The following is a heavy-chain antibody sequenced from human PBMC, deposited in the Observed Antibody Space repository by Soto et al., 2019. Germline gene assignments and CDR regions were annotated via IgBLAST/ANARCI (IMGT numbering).Heavy chain of an antibody. CDR2: IIPILGIT. CDR3: TRERFGINWFDP. V-gene: IGHV1-69*08. J-gene: IGHJ5*02. D-gene: IGHD3-10*01. CDR1: GDTFNNYT. Sequence: QVQVVQSGTELKKPGSSVKVSCKASGDTFNNYTISWVRQAPGQGLVWMGRIIPILGITNYAQKFQDRFTIIADKSTSTVYMELTSLKSDDTAMYYCTRERFGINWFDPWGPGTLVTVP.